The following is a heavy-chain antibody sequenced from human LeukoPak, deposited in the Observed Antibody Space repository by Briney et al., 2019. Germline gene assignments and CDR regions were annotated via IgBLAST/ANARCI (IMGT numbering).Heavy chain of an antibody. J-gene: IGHJ4*02. D-gene: IGHD3-22*01. Sequence: PSETLSLTCAVSGYSISSGYYWGWIRQPPGKGLEWIGSIYHSGSTYYNPSLKSRVTISVDTSKNQFSLKLSSVTAADTAMYYCASPFFYDSSGYALDYWGQGTLVTVSS. V-gene: IGHV4-38-2*01. CDR2: IYHSGST. CDR1: GYSISSGYY. CDR3: ASPFFYDSSGYALDY.